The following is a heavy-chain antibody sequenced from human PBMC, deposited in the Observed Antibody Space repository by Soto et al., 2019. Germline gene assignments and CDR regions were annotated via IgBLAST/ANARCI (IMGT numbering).Heavy chain of an antibody. J-gene: IGHJ5*02. CDR1: GGSISSSSYY. D-gene: IGHD6-19*01. CDR3: ARHGGEFSGWTPSWFDP. V-gene: IGHV4-39*01. CDR2: IYYSGST. Sequence: QLQLQESGPGLVKPSETLSLTCTVSGGSISSSSYYWGWIRQPPGKGLEWIGSIYYSGSTYYNPSLKSRVTISVDTSKNQFSLKLSSVTAADTAVYYCARHGGEFSGWTPSWFDPWGQGTLVTVSS.